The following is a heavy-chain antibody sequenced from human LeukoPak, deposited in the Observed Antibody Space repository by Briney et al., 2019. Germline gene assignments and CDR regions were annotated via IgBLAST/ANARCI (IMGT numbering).Heavy chain of an antibody. Sequence: SETLSLTCAVSGASFSGYFWNWIRQSPEKGLEWIGEIKYDGTTNYNPSLTSRVTMSIDKATNQFHLKVTSLTAADTAVYYCARGPDYYGDYISWFPNAFHIWGQGTLVSVSP. V-gene: IGHV4-34*01. CDR3: ARGPDYYGDYISWFPNAFHI. D-gene: IGHD4-17*01. CDR1: GASFSGYF. J-gene: IGHJ3*02. CDR2: IKYDGTT.